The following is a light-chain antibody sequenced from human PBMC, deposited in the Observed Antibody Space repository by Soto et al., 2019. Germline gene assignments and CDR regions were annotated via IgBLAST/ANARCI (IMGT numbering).Light chain of an antibody. V-gene: IGKV3-15*01. Sequence: EIVMTQSPATLSVSPGERATLSCRASQSVSSNLAWYQQIPGQAPRLLIYGASTMATGIPARFSGSGSGTDFTLTISSLQSEDFAVYYCQQYNNWPPYTFGKGTKLEIK. CDR2: GAS. CDR3: QQYNNWPPYT. CDR1: QSVSSN. J-gene: IGKJ2*01.